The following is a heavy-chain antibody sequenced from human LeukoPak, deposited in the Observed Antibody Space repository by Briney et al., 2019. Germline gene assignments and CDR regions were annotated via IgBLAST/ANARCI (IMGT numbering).Heavy chain of an antibody. J-gene: IGHJ4*02. V-gene: IGHV3-23*01. CDR3: AKTHPRGYSSGWYYFDY. CDR2: ISGSGGST. CDR1: GFTFSSYA. Sequence: GGSLRLSCAASGFTFSSYAMSWVRQAPGKGLEWVSAISGSGGSTYYADSVKGRFTISRDNSKNTLYLQMNSLRAEDTAVYYCAKTHPRGYSSGWYYFDYWGQGTLVTVSS. D-gene: IGHD6-19*01.